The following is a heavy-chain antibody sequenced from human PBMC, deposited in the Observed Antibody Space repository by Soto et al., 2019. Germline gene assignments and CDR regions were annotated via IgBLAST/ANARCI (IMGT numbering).Heavy chain of an antibody. D-gene: IGHD5-12*01. Sequence: GGSLRLSCAASGFTFSSYAMSWVRQAPGKGLEWVSAISGSGGSTYYADSVKGRFTISRDNSKNTLYLQMNSLRAEDTAVYYCAKVTIYSGYDSDITPSSRVYFDYWGQGTLVTVSS. J-gene: IGHJ4*02. CDR2: ISGSGGST. CDR3: AKVTIYSGYDSDITPSSRVYFDY. V-gene: IGHV3-23*01. CDR1: GFTFSSYA.